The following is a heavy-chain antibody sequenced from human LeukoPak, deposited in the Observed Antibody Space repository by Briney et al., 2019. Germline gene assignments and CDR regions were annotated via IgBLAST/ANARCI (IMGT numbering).Heavy chain of an antibody. J-gene: IGHJ4*02. CDR3: ARGMADYFDY. CDR2: ISTSSSYI. Sequence: GGSLRLSCAASGFTFSSYSMNWVRQAPGKGLEWVSSISTSSSYIYYADSVKGRFTISRDNAKNSLYLQMNSLRAEDTAVYYCARGMADYFDYWGQGTLVTVSS. V-gene: IGHV3-21*01. D-gene: IGHD5-24*01. CDR1: GFTFSSYS.